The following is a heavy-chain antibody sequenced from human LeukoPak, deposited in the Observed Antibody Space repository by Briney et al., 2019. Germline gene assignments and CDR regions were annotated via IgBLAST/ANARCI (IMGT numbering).Heavy chain of an antibody. D-gene: IGHD6-19*01. V-gene: IGHV4-4*07. J-gene: IGHJ5*02. CDR1: VGFISNYH. Sequence: SETLSLTCTVSVGFISNYHWSWIRHPAGKGLEGVGRISTRGSTNHNPSLPRRVTMSVDTSKNQFSLKLSSVTAADTAVYHCAREDKLSPGWCSPWGQGTLVTVSS. CDR2: ISTRGST. CDR3: AREDKLSPGWCSP.